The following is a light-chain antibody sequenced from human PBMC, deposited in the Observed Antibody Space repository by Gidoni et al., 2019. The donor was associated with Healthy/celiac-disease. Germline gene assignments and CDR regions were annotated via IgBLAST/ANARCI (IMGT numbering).Light chain of an antibody. Sequence: AIRMTQFPSSFSASTGDRVTITCRASQGISSYLAWYQQKPGKAPKLLIYAASTLQSGVPSRFSGSGSGTDFTLTISCLQSEDFATYYCQQYYSYPLITFGQETRLRIK. CDR3: QQYYSYPLIT. CDR1: QGISSY. CDR2: AAS. J-gene: IGKJ5*01. V-gene: IGKV1-8*01.